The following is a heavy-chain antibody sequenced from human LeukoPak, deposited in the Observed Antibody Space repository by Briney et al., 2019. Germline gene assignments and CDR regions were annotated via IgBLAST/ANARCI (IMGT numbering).Heavy chain of an antibody. CDR1: GYTLTELS. J-gene: IGHJ6*02. Sequence: GASVKVSCKVSGYTLTELSMHWVRQAPGKGLEWMGGFDPEDGETIYAQKFQGRVTMTEDTSTVTAYMELSSLRSEDTAVYYCATPTVTTSPRGWYYYYGMDVWGQGTTVTVSS. CDR3: ATPTVTTSPRGWYYYYGMDV. V-gene: IGHV1-24*01. D-gene: IGHD4-11*01. CDR2: FDPEDGET.